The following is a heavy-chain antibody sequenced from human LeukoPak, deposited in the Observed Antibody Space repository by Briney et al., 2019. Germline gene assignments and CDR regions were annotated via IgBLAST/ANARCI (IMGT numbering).Heavy chain of an antibody. J-gene: IGHJ4*02. V-gene: IGHV4-39*01. CDR1: NASISSSTDY. CDR2: IYYSGTT. CDR3: VRLAYDRSGYYLVIDY. D-gene: IGHD3-22*01. Sequence: SETLSLTCSVSNASISSSTDYWGWIRQPPGKGLEWIGSIYYSGTTYYNPSLKSRVTISVDTSKNQFSLNLTSVTAADTAVFYCVRLAYDRSGYYLVIDYWGQGTLVTVSS.